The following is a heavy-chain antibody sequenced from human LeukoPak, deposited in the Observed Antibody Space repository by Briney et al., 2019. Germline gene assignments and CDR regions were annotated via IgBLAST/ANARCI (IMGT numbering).Heavy chain of an antibody. J-gene: IGHJ5*02. D-gene: IGHD3-3*01. CDR1: GGSISSSY. CDR3: ARYNYDFWSGYSRWFDP. V-gene: IGHV4-59*01. Sequence: TSSETLSLTCTVSGGSISSSYWSWIRQPPGKGLEWIGYIYYSGSTNYNPSLKSRVTISVDTPKNQFSLKLSAVTAADTAVYYCARYNYDFWSGYSRWFDPWGQGTLVTVSS. CDR2: IYYSGST.